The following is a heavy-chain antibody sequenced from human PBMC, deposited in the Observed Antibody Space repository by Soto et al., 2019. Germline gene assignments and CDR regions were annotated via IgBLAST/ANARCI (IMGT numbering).Heavy chain of an antibody. CDR3: ARDMVRGMDV. J-gene: IGHJ6*02. CDR1: GFTFRNYG. CDR2: IGIGSSTK. V-gene: IGHV3-48*01. D-gene: IGHD3-10*01. Sequence: GGSLRLSCAASGFTFRNYGMNWVRQAPGKGLEWVSYIGIGSSTKYYADSVKGRFTISRDNSKNSLYLQMNSLRAEDTAVYYCARDMVRGMDVWGQGTTVTVSS.